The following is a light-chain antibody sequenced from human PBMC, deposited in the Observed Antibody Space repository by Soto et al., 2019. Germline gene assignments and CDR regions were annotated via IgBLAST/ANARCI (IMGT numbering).Light chain of an antibody. CDR3: NSYVAVSNG. V-gene: IGLV2-8*01. CDR1: SSDVGKYDY. Sequence: QSALTQPPSASGSPGQSVTISCTGTSSDVGKYDYVSWFQHHPGKAPKLIIYEVSKRPSGVPDRFSGSKSGSTASLTVSGLQTEDEADYYCNSYVAVSNGFGTGTKVTVL. J-gene: IGLJ1*01. CDR2: EVS.